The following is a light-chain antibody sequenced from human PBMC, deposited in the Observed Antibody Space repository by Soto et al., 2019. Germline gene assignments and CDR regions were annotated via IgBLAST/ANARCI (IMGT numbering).Light chain of an antibody. V-gene: IGKV1-33*01. CDR2: DAS. CDR3: QQYENLPT. CDR1: QNINNY. J-gene: IGKJ5*01. Sequence: DIQMTQSPSSLSASVGDRATITCQASQNINNYLNWYPPKPGRAPKILIYDASNLEAGVPSRFRGIGSGTDFTFTISRLQPEDIATYYCQQYENLPTFGQGTRLEIK.